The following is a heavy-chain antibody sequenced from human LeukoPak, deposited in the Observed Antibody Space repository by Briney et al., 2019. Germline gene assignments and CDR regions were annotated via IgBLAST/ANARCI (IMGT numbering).Heavy chain of an antibody. CDR2: IWYDGSNK. CDR3: ASLSTVTTNY. CDR1: GFTFSSYG. D-gene: IGHD4-17*01. Sequence: GGSLRLSCVASGFTFSSYGMHWVRQVPGKGLEWVAVIWYDGSNKYYADSVKGRFTISRDNSKNTLYLQMNSLRAEDTAVYYCASLSTVTTNYWGQGTLVTVSS. V-gene: IGHV3-33*08. J-gene: IGHJ4*02.